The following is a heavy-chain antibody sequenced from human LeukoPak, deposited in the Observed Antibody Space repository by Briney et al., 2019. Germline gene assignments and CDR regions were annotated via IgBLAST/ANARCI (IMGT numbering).Heavy chain of an antibody. J-gene: IGHJ4*02. Sequence: PSETLSLTCAVYGGSFSGYYWSWIRQPPGKGLEWIGEINHSGSTNYNPSLKSRVTISVDTSKNQFSLKLSSVTAADTAVYYCASSNSYSSGWASRRYFDYWGQGTLVTVSS. CDR2: INHSGST. D-gene: IGHD6-19*01. CDR3: ASSNSYSSGWASRRYFDY. CDR1: GGSFSGYY. V-gene: IGHV4-34*01.